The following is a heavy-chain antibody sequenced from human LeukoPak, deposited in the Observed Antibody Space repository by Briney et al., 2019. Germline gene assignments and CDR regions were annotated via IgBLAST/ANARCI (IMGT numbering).Heavy chain of an antibody. CDR2: ISGSGGST. CDR1: GFTFSSYA. Sequence: PGGSLRLSCAASGFTFSSYAMSWVRQARGKGLEWVSAISGSGGSTYYADSVKGRFTISRDNSNNTLYLLMNSLRAENTAVYYCAKEYDFWSGYYPTDYWGQGTLVTVSS. CDR3: AKEYDFWSGYYPTDY. J-gene: IGHJ4*02. D-gene: IGHD3-3*01. V-gene: IGHV3-23*01.